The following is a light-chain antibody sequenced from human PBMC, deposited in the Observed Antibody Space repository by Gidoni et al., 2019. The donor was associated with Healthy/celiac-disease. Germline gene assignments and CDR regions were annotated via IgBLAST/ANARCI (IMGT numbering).Light chain of an antibody. J-gene: IGKJ5*01. CDR1: QSIGVR. V-gene: IGKV1-12*01. CDR2: SAS. CDR3: LQADSFPLT. Sequence: DIQMTQSPSSVSVSVGDSVPISCRASQSIGVRLAWYQQRPGNASNLLISSASILPRGVPTRFSGSGSGTHFTLTISSLQPEDVGTYFCLQADSFPLTFGQGTRLEI.